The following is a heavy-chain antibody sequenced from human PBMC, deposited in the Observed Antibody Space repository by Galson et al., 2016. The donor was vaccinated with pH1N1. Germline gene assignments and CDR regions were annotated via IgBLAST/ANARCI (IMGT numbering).Heavy chain of an antibody. Sequence: TLSLTCTVSGSSISSDASYWSWLRQHPGKGLEWIGYIYYTGSTTYNPSLESRITISMDASKNLVSLKLTSVSAADTAVSYCAWGGDGVTVFGIVSHFWGQGTTVSVSS. J-gene: IGHJ6*02. V-gene: IGHV4-31*03. D-gene: IGHD3-3*01. CDR2: IYYTGST. CDR3: AWGGDGVTVFGIVSHF. CDR1: GSSISSDASY.